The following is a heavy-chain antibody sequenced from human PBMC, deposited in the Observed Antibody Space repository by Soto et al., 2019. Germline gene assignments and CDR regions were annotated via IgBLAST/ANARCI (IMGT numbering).Heavy chain of an antibody. J-gene: IGHJ6*02. Sequence: SETLSLTCTVSGGSISGYYWSWIRQPPGKGLEWIGNVYHSGSTNYNPSLKSRVTISVDKSKNQFSLKLSSVTAADTAVYYCARDRGIAAAGLYYYYYGMDVWGQGTTVTVSS. CDR2: VYHSGST. D-gene: IGHD6-13*01. CDR3: ARDRGIAAAGLYYYYYGMDV. V-gene: IGHV4-59*12. CDR1: GGSISGYY.